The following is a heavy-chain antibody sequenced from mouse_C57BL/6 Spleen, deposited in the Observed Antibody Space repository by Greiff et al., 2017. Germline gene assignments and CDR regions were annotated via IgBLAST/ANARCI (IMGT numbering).Heavy chain of an antibody. CDR1: GFTFTDYY. Sequence: EVQLVESGGGLVQPGGSLSLSCAASGFTFTDYYMSWVRQPPGKALEWLGFIRNKANGYTAEYSASVKGRFTISRDNSQSSLYLQMNALRAEDSATYYCARYGYYWYFDVWGTGTTVTVSS. J-gene: IGHJ1*03. V-gene: IGHV7-3*01. D-gene: IGHD2-2*01. CDR2: IRNKANGYTA. CDR3: ARYGYYWYFDV.